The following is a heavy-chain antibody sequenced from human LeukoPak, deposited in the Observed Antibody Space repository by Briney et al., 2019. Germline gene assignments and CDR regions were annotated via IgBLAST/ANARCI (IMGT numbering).Heavy chain of an antibody. V-gene: IGHV3-53*01. CDR1: GFTVSSNY. CDR3: ARDNSGTYYLDP. J-gene: IGHJ5*02. CDR2: IYSGGNT. D-gene: IGHD1-26*01. Sequence: QPGGSLRLSCAASGFTVSSNYMSWVRQAPGKGLEWVSVIYSGGNTYYADSVKGRFTISRDNSKNTLYLQMNSLRAEDTAVYYCARDNSGTYYLDPWGQGTLVTVSS.